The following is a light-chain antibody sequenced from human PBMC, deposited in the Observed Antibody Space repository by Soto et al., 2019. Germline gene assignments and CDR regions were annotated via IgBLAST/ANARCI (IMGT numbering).Light chain of an antibody. CDR2: EDS. CDR3: CSYAGSSTLYV. CDR1: SSDVGSYNL. V-gene: IGLV2-23*01. J-gene: IGLJ1*01. Sequence: QSALAQPASVSGSPGQSITISCPGTSSDVGSYNLVSWYQQHPGKAPKLMIYEDSKRPSGVSDRFSGSKSGNTASLTISGLQAEDEADYYCCSYAGSSTLYVFGTGTKVTVL.